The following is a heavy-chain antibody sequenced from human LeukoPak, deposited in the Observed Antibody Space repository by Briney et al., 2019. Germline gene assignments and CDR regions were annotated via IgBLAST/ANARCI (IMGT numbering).Heavy chain of an antibody. CDR1: GFTFSDYY. Sequence: GGSLRLSCAASGFTFSDYYMSWIRQAPGKGLEWVSYISSSGSTIYYADSVKGRCTISRDNAKNSLYLQMNSLRAEDTAVYYCARDGVDIVVVPAAIRRQYPYYYYYYMDVWGKGTTVTVSS. CDR2: ISSSGSTI. V-gene: IGHV3-11*01. J-gene: IGHJ6*03. CDR3: ARDGVDIVVVPAAIRRQYPYYYYYYMDV. D-gene: IGHD2-2*02.